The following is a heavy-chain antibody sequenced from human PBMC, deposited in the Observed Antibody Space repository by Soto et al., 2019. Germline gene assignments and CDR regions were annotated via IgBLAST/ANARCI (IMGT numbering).Heavy chain of an antibody. CDR2: IVVGRGKT. J-gene: IGHJ6*02. CDR1: GFTFTSSA. Sequence: SVKVSCKASGFTFTSSAVQWVRQARGQGLEGIGWIVVGRGKTNDAQKFQETFTIPRDMSTSTAYMELSSLRSEDTAVYYCAADMITFGGVIVIPTYGMDVWGQGTTVTVSS. V-gene: IGHV1-58*01. CDR3: AADMITFGGVIVIPTYGMDV. D-gene: IGHD3-16*02.